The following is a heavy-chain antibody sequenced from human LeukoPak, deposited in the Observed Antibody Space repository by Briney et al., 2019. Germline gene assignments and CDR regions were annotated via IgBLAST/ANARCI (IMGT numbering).Heavy chain of an antibody. D-gene: IGHD3-10*01. CDR1: GYSFTSYW. CDR3: SGMVRGWGSYTFDI. J-gene: IGHJ3*02. V-gene: IGHV5-51*01. Sequence: GESLKTSCTGSGYSFTSYWIGWVRQMPGKGLEWMGIIYPGDSDTRYSPSFHGQVTISADKSISTAYLQWSSRKGADLVMYYCSGMVRGWGSYTFDIWGQGTMVTVSS. CDR2: IYPGDSDT.